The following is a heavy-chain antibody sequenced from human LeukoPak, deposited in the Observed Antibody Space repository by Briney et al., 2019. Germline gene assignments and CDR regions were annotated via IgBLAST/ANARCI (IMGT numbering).Heavy chain of an antibody. CDR2: ISYDGSNK. CDR3: AREYSSGYYYDAFDI. Sequence: GGSLRLSCAASGFTFSSYGMHWVRQAPGKGLEWVAVISYDGSNKYYADSVKGRFTISRDNSKNTLYLQMNSLRAEDTAVYYCAREYSSGYYYDAFDIWGQGTMVTVSS. CDR1: GFTFSSYG. J-gene: IGHJ3*02. D-gene: IGHD3-22*01. V-gene: IGHV3-30*03.